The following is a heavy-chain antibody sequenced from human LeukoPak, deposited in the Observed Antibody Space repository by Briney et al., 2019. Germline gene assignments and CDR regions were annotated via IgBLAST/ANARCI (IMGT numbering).Heavy chain of an antibody. CDR2: ISWNSGSI. D-gene: IGHD3-10*01. Sequence: GGSLRLSCAASGFTFSSHGMNWVRQAPGKGLEWVSGISWNSGSIGYADSVKGRFTISRDNAKNSLYLQMNSLRAEDTALYYCAKDSGYYYYMDVWGKGTTVTISS. J-gene: IGHJ6*03. CDR3: AKDSGYYYYMDV. CDR1: GFTFSSHG. V-gene: IGHV3-9*01.